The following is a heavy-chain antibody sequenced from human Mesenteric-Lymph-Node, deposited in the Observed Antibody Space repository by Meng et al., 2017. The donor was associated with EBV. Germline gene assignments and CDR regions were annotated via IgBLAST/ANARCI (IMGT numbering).Heavy chain of an antibody. Sequence: VQLKDSSPGLGNPSGTLSLTCAVSGGSISSSNWWSWVRQPPGKGLEWIGEIYHSGITNYNPSLSSRVTMSVDKSKNQSSLNLISLTAADTAVYYCASAQCSGGGCPGGSWGQGTLVTVSS. CDR3: ASAQCSGGGCPGGS. J-gene: IGHJ5*02. CDR2: IYHSGIT. D-gene: IGHD2-15*01. V-gene: IGHV4-4*02. CDR1: GGSISSSNW.